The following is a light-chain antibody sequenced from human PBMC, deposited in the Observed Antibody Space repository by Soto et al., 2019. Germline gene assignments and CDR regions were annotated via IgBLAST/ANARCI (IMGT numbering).Light chain of an antibody. CDR3: SSNAGGNNLV. CDR2: EVS. J-gene: IGLJ2*01. Sequence: QSVLTQPPSASGTPGQSVTIPCTGTSSDVGDYNYVSWYQQHPGKAPKLVIYEVSRRPSGVPDRFSGSKSGNTASLTVSGLQAEDEADYYCSSNAGGNNLVFGGGTKLTVL. V-gene: IGLV2-8*01. CDR1: SSDVGDYNY.